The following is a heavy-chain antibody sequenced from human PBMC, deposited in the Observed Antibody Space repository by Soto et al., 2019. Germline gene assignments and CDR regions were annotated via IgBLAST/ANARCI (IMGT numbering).Heavy chain of an antibody. D-gene: IGHD2-21*02. J-gene: IGHJ5*02. CDR3: ARDGSFCGGDCYSSGRDWFDP. V-gene: IGHV1-46*01. Sequence: ASVKVSCKASGYTFTSYYMHWVRQAPGQGLEWMGIINPSGGSTSYAQKFQGRVTMTRDTSTSTVYMELSSLRSEDTAVYYCARDGSFCGGDCYSSGRDWFDPWGQGILVTVSS. CDR1: GYTFTSYY. CDR2: INPSGGST.